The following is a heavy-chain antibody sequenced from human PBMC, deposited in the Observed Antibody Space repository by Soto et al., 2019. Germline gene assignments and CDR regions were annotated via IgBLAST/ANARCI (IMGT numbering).Heavy chain of an antibody. V-gene: IGHV3-33*01. CDR3: ARDDDFGDNGFEY. D-gene: IGHD4-17*01. J-gene: IGHJ4*02. Sequence: QVHLVESGVGVVHPGRSLRLSCAASGFTFSRYGIHWVRQAPGKGLEWLAVILADDSDRDYADSVKGRFSISRDNSKNSLYLQMNRLRAEDTAVYYCARDDDFGDNGFEYWGQGTLVTVSS. CDR2: ILADDSDR. CDR1: GFTFSRYG.